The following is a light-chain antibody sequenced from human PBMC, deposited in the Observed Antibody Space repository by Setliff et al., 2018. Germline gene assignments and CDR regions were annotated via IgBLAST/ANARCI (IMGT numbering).Light chain of an antibody. Sequence: QSVLTQPPSASGTPGQLVTISCSGSSSNIGRRTVNWYQQVPGMAPKLPIYSQNQRPSGVPDRFSASKSGTSASLAISGLQSDDEADYYCSAWDDSLNAGVFGTGTKVTVL. J-gene: IGLJ1*01. CDR2: SQN. CDR3: SAWDDSLNAGV. CDR1: SSNIGRRT. V-gene: IGLV1-44*01.